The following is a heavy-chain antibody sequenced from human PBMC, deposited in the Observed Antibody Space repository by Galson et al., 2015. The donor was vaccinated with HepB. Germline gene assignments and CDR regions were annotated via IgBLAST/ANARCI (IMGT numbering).Heavy chain of an antibody. CDR2: ISTGGSTV. J-gene: IGHJ4*02. Sequence: SLRLSCAAPGFTFSDFYMSWIRQTPRKGLECVSYISTGGSTVYSADSVKGRFTISRDNARSALFLQMDNLRAEDTAVYYCARAGPPGIPVPAAILDYWGQGALVTVSS. CDR3: ARAGPPGIPVPAAILDY. V-gene: IGHV3-11*01. CDR1: GFTFSDFY. D-gene: IGHD2-2*01.